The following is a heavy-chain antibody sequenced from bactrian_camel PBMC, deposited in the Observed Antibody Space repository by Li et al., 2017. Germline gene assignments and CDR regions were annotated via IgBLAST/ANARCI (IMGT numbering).Heavy chain of an antibody. D-gene: IGHD2*01. V-gene: IGHV3S53*01. CDR3: VVNSGSNCQSPY. J-gene: IGHJ4*01. Sequence: HVQLVESGGGSVQAGGSLTVSCTAFGFVRNSCGMDFYRQPTEGQREWVASITTDKTTTYAESVKGRFTMSADNAKNALFLQMDMLKTEDTATYYCVVNSGSNCQSPYWGRGTQVTVS. CDR2: ITTDKTT. CDR1: GFVRNSCG.